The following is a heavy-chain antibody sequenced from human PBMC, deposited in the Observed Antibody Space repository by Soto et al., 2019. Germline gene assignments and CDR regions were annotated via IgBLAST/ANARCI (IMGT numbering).Heavy chain of an antibody. CDR3: ARDGLPDDFRSGGFWFDP. CDR1: GFTFSSFA. D-gene: IGHD3-3*01. J-gene: IGHJ5*02. Sequence: GGSLRLSCGASGFTFSSFALYWVRQAPGDGLEWVALISHDGYNKYYADSVKGRFTISRDNSKNTIYLQMDSLGVEDTAVYYCARDGLPDDFRSGGFWFDPWGQGTLVTVSS. CDR2: ISHDGYNK. V-gene: IGHV3-30-3*01.